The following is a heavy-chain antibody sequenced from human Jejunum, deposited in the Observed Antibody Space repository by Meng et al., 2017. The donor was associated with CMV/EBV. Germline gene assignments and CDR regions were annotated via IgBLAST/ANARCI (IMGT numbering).Heavy chain of an antibody. V-gene: IGHV6-1*01. CDR1: GDSVSSNTVA. Sequence: QLQKLGSGLLNPSQSLSLTCAISGDSVSSNTVAWNWIRLSPSRGLEWLGRTYYRSKWYSEYTVSVRSRISITPDTSKNQFSLQLTSVTPDDTAVYYCARGEDSSLDYWGQGTLVTVSS. CDR2: TYYRSKWYS. CDR3: ARGEDSSLDY. D-gene: IGHD6-13*01. J-gene: IGHJ4*02.